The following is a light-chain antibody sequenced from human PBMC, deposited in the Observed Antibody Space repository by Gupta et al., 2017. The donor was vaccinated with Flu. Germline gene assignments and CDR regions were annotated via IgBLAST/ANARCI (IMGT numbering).Light chain of an antibody. CDR1: QSISSY. V-gene: IGKV1-39*01. CDR3: QYSDSTPS. J-gene: IGKJ3*01. Sequence: DIQMTQSPSSLSASVGDRVTITCRASQSISSYLNWYQQKPGKAPKLLIYAASSLQSGVPSRFSGSGSGTDFTLTISSLQPEDFPTYYCQYSDSTPSFGPGTKVDIK. CDR2: AAS.